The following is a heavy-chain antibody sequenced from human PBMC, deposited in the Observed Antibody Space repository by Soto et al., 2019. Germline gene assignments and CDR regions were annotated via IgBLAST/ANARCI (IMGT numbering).Heavy chain of an antibody. Sequence: ASVKVSCKASGFTFTSSAVQWVRQARGQRLEWIGWIVVGSGNTNYAQKFQERVTITRDMFTSTAYMELSSLRSEDTAVYYCARLRQPHYYYSGMDVWGQGTTVTVSS. CDR2: IVVGSGNT. CDR3: ARLRQPHYYYSGMDV. V-gene: IGHV1-58*01. J-gene: IGHJ6*02. CDR1: GFTFTSSA. D-gene: IGHD1-1*01.